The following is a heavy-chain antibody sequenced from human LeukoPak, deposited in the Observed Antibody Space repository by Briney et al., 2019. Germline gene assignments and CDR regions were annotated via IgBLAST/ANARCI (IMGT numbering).Heavy chain of an antibody. CDR2: IGTYNGHT. J-gene: IGHJ3*02. CDR3: ARRSYFHSSASDDAFDI. V-gene: IGHV1-18*01. CDR1: GYTFSNYG. Sequence: GASVKVSCKASGYTFSNYGISWVRQAPGQGLEWMGWIGTYNGHTNYAQKLQGRVTMATDTSASTAYMELRSLRPDDTAVYYCARRSYFHSSASDDAFDIWGQGTMVTVSS. D-gene: IGHD3-22*01.